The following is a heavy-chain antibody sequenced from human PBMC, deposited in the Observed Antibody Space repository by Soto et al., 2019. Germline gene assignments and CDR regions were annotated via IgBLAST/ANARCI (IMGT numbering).Heavy chain of an antibody. V-gene: IGHV4-39*01. D-gene: IGHD2-2*01. J-gene: IGHJ3*02. CDR1: GGSISSSSYY. Sequence: QLQLQESGPGLVKPSETLSLTCTVSGGSISSSSYYWGWIRQPPGKGLEWIGSIYYSGSTYYNPSLKSRVTISVDTSKNQFSLKLSSVTAADTAVYYCATSHEVVVPAAALDAFDIWGQGTMVTVSS. CDR3: ATSHEVVVPAAALDAFDI. CDR2: IYYSGST.